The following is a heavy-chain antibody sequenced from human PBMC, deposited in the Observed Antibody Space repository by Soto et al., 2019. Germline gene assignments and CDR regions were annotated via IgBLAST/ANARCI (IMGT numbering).Heavy chain of an antibody. CDR2: ISGSGGST. D-gene: IGHD3-22*01. V-gene: IGHV3-23*01. CDR3: AKSTNEWLLQVIDY. J-gene: IGHJ4*02. CDR1: GFTFSNYA. Sequence: EVQLLESGGDLVQPGGSLRLSCAASGFTFSNYAMNWVRQAPGKGLEWVSAISGSGGSTYYADSVKGRFTISRDNSKSTLYLQMNSLRADDTAVYYCAKSTNEWLLQVIDYWGQGILVTVSS.